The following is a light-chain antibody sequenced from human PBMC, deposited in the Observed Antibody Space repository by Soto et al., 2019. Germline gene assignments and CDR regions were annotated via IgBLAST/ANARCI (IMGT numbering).Light chain of an antibody. J-gene: IGKJ5*01. V-gene: IGKV1-5*03. Sequence: DIQMTQSPSTLSASVLYIVTITFRSSQSISRWLAWYQQKPGKAPNLLIYKASSLESGVPSRFSGSGSGTDFTLTISSLQPEDFATYYCQQSYSTPSINFGQGTRLEIK. CDR2: KAS. CDR3: QQSYSTPSIN. CDR1: QSISRW.